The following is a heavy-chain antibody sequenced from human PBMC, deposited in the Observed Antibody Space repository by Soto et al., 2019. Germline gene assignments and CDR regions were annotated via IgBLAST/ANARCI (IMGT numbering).Heavy chain of an antibody. D-gene: IGHD6-13*01. J-gene: IGHJ3*02. CDR2: IYPGDSDT. CDR3: ARSRAAAGRDAFDI. Sequence: PGESLKISCKGSGYSFPSYWIGWVRQMPGKGLECMGIIYPGDSDTRYSPSFQGQVTIPADKSISTAYLQWSSLKASDTAMYYCARSRAAAGRDAFDIWGQGTMVTVSS. CDR1: GYSFPSYW. V-gene: IGHV5-51*01.